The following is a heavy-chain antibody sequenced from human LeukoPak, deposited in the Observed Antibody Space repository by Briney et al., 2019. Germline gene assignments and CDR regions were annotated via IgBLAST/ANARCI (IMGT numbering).Heavy chain of an antibody. D-gene: IGHD3-10*01. CDR3: ARDLPMSYYGSGTTRSI. CDR1: GFTVSNND. CDR2: IYSGGST. Sequence: GGSLRLSCAASGFTVSNNDMNWVRQAPGKGLEWVSNIYSGGSTNYADSGKGRFTISRDNSKNMVYLQMNSLRVEDTAVYYCARDLPMSYYGSGTTRSIWGQGTTVTVSS. J-gene: IGHJ6*02. V-gene: IGHV3-66*01.